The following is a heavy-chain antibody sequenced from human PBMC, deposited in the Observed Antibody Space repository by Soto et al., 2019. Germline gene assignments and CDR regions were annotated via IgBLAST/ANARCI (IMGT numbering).Heavy chain of an antibody. CDR2: ISYDGSDK. D-gene: IGHD3-22*01. Sequence: PGGSLRLSCAASGFTFSSYAMHWVRQAPGKGLEWVALISYDGSDKDYADSVKGRFTISRDNSRNTLFLQMNSLRAEDTAVYYCARDYYKYYDSSGYYRSPVYWGQGTLVTVSS. J-gene: IGHJ4*02. CDR3: ARDYYKYYDSSGYYRSPVY. CDR1: GFTFSSYA. V-gene: IGHV3-30-3*01.